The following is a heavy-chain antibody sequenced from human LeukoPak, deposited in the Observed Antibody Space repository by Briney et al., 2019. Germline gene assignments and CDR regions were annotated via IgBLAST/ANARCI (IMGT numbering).Heavy chain of an antibody. CDR3: ARDRGRGYSYGYYFDY. J-gene: IGHJ4*02. CDR1: GGSISSYY. CDR2: IYYSGST. D-gene: IGHD5-18*01. V-gene: IGHV4-59*01. Sequence: SETLSLTCTVSGGSISSYYWSWIRQPPGKGLEWIGYIYYSGSTNYNPSLKSRVTISVDTSKNQFSLKLSSVTAADTAVYYCARDRGRGYSYGYYFDYWGQGTLVTDSS.